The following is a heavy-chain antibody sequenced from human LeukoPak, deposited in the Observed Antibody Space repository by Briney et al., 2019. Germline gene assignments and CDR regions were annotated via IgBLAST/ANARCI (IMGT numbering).Heavy chain of an antibody. CDR1: GFTFCTYG. CDR3: AKGAEEGVVITTVYYYYMDV. D-gene: IGHD3-22*01. V-gene: IGHV3-23*01. J-gene: IGHJ6*03. Sequence: GGSLRLSCAASGFTFCTYGMTWVRQAPGKGLEWVSAISGGGSNTYYADSVKGRFTISRDNSKNTLFLQMNSLRAEDTAVYYCAKGAEEGVVITTVYYYYMDVWGKGTTVTISS. CDR2: ISGGGSNT.